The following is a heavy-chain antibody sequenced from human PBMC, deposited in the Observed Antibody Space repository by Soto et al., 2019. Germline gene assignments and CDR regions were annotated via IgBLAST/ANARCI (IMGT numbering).Heavy chain of an antibody. CDR2: IFYSGST. J-gene: IGHJ4*02. CDR3: ASSPRDSFDY. V-gene: IGHV4-31*03. Sequence: QVQLQESGPGLVKPSQTLSLTCTVSGGSISSGGYYWSWIRQHPGKGLEWIGYIFYSGSTFYNPSLKSRLAISVDTSQNQFSLKLSSVTAADTALYYCASSPRDSFDYWGQGTLVTVSS. CDR1: GGSISSGGYY.